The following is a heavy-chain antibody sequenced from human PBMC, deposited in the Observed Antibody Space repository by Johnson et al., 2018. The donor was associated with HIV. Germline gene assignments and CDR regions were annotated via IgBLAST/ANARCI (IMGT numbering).Heavy chain of an antibody. CDR2: IWYDGSNK. CDR1: GFTFSSYG. Sequence: QVQLVESGGGVVHPGRSLRLSCAASGFTFSSYGMHWVRQAPGKGLEWVAVIWYDGSNKYYADSVKGRFTISRDNSKNTLYLQMNSLRAEDTAVYYCAKGGSLTQDAPFDIWGQGTMVTVSS. V-gene: IGHV3-33*06. D-gene: IGHD1-14*01. CDR3: AKGGSLTQDAPFDI. J-gene: IGHJ3*02.